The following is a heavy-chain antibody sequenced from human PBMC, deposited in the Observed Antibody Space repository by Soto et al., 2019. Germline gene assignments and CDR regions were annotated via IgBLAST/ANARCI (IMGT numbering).Heavy chain of an antibody. V-gene: IGHV3-33*01. CDR1: GFTFSDYG. CDR2: LWYDGNNK. D-gene: IGHD6-19*01. J-gene: IGHJ6*01. Sequence: QVQLVESGGGVVQPGRSLRLSCAASGFTFSDYGMHWVRQAPGKGLEWVAVLWYDGNNKYYTDSVKGRFTISRDNSKSTLYLQMNSLRAEDTAVYYCARDDIPGIAVATYGMDVW. CDR3: ARDDIPGIAVATYGMDV.